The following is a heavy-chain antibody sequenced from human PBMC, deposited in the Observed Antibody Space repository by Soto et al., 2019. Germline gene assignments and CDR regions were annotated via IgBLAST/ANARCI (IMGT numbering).Heavy chain of an antibody. D-gene: IGHD3-22*01. V-gene: IGHV3-23*01. Sequence: EVQLLESGGGLVQPGGSLRLSCAASGFTFSSYAMSWVRQAPGKGLEWVSAISGSGGSTYYADYVKGRFTISRDNSKNTLYLQMNSLSAEDTAVYYGAKVGHYYDSSGYPYPDYWGQGTLVTVSS. CDR2: ISGSGGST. J-gene: IGHJ4*02. CDR1: GFTFSSYA. CDR3: AKVGHYYDSSGYPYPDY.